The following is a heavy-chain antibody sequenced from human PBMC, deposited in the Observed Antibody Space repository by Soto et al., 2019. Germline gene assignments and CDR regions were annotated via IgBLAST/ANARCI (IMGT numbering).Heavy chain of an antibody. CDR2: IIPIFGTA. V-gene: IGHV1-69*13. Sequence: GASVKVSCKASGGTFSSYAISWVRQAPGQGLEWMGGIIPIFGTANYAQKFQGRVTITADESTSTAYMELSSLRSEDTAVYYCARLISESGWAPGYYYYYGMDVWGQGTTVTVSS. D-gene: IGHD6-19*01. CDR3: ARLISESGWAPGYYYYYGMDV. CDR1: GGTFSSYA. J-gene: IGHJ6*02.